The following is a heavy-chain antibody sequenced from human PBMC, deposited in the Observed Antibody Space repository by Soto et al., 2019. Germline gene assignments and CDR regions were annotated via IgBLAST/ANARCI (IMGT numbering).Heavy chain of an antibody. CDR2: TSYDGSDK. CDR1: GFTFRSYV. D-gene: IGHD3-16*01. J-gene: IGHJ1*01. CDR3: ARWGTTGGLDV. Sequence: QVQLVESGGGVVQPGTSLRVSCAGSGFTFRSYVIHWVRQPPGKGLEWVALTSYDGSDKYYGDSVRGRFTISRDNSRNTVDLQMDSLRLEDTALYYCARWGTTGGLDVWGQGTLVSVSS. V-gene: IGHV3-30*19.